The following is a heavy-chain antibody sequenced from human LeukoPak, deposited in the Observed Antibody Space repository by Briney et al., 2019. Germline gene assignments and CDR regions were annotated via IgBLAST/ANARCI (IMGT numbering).Heavy chain of an antibody. CDR1: GFTLSNAW. CDR2: IKSKTDGGTT. D-gene: IGHD2-15*01. J-gene: IGHJ3*02. CDR3: TREDIVVVVAATGAFDI. Sequence: PGGALRLSCAASGFTLSNAWMNWVRQAPGKGLEWGGRIKSKTDGGTTDSAATVKNGFTISRDDSKNTLYLQMNSLKTEDTAVYYCTREDIVVVVAATGAFDIWGQGTMVTVSS. V-gene: IGHV3-15*01.